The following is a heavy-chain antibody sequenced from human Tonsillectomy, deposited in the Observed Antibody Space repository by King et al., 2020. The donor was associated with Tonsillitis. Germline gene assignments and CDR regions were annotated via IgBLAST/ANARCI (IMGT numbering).Heavy chain of an antibody. CDR3: AKFPLGPYYFDY. V-gene: IGHV3-23*03. CDR1: GFTFSSYA. D-gene: IGHD3-16*01. J-gene: IGHJ4*02. Sequence: VQLVESGGGLVQPGGSLRLSCAASGFTFSSYAMSWVRQAPGKGLEWVSVIYSGGSSTYYADSVKGRFTISRDNSKNKLYLQMNSLRAEDTAVYYCAKFPLGPYYFDYWGQGTLVTVSS. CDR2: IYSGGSST.